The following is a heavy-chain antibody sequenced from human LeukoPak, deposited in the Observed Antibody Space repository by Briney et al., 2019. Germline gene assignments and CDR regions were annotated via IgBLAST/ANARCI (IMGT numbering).Heavy chain of an antibody. Sequence: SETLSLTCTVSGGSISSYYWSWIRQPPGKGLEWIGYIYYSGSTNYNPSLKSRVTISVDTSKNQFSLKLSSVTAADTALYYCAREQRYNWNYRAFDIWGQGTMVTVSS. J-gene: IGHJ3*02. CDR1: GGSISSYY. CDR2: IYYSGST. CDR3: AREQRYNWNYRAFDI. V-gene: IGHV4-59*01. D-gene: IGHD1-7*01.